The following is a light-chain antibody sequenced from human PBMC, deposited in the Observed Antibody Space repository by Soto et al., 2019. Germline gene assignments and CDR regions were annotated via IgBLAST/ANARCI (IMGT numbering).Light chain of an antibody. CDR3: LQDYSYPRT. J-gene: IGKJ1*01. CDR1: QDIRTE. Sequence: AIQMTQSPSSLSSSVGDRVTITCRASQDIRTELGWYQQKPGKAPKLLIYATSSLQGGVPSRFSGSGSGTDFTLTISSLQPEDFATYYCLQDYSYPRTFCQGTKVEIK. V-gene: IGKV1-6*01. CDR2: ATS.